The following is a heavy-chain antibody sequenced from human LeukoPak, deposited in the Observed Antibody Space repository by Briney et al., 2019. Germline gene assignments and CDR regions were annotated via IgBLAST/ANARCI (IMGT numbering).Heavy chain of an antibody. D-gene: IGHD3-22*01. Sequence: GGSLRLSCAVSGITLSNYGMSWVRQAPGKGLEWVAGISDSGGSANYADSVKGRFTISRDNPKNTLYLQMNSLRAEDTAVYFCAKRGVVIRVILVGFHKEAYYFDSWGQGALVTVSS. CDR2: ISDSGGSA. V-gene: IGHV3-23*01. J-gene: IGHJ4*02. CDR3: AKRGVVIRVILVGFHKEAYYFDS. CDR1: GITLSNYG.